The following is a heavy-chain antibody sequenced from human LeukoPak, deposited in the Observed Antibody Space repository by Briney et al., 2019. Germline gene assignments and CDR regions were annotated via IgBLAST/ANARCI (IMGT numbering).Heavy chain of an antibody. Sequence: ASVKVSCKASGYTFTSYGISWVRQAPGQGLEWMGWVSAYNGNTNYAQKLQGRVTMTTDTSTSTAYMELRSLRSDDTAVYYCARRGRIVGATTSFDYWGQGTLVTVSS. D-gene: IGHD1-26*01. CDR3: ARRGRIVGATTSFDY. CDR1: GYTFTSYG. CDR2: VSAYNGNT. J-gene: IGHJ4*02. V-gene: IGHV1-18*01.